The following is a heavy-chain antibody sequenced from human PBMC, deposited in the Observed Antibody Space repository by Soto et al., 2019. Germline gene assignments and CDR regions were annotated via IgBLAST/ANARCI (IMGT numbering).Heavy chain of an antibody. CDR2: IYYSGST. CDR3: ARSGIAAPFDY. CDR1: GGSISSSSYY. D-gene: IGHD6-13*01. V-gene: IGHV4-39*01. J-gene: IGHJ4*02. Sequence: SETLSLTCTVSGGSISSSSYYWGWIRQPPGKGLEWIGSIYYSGSTYYNPSLKSRVTISVDTSKNQFSLKLSSVTAADTAVYYCARSGIAAPFDYWGQGTMGTVS.